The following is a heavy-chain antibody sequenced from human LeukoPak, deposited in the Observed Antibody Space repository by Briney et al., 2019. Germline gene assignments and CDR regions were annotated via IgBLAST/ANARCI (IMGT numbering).Heavy chain of an antibody. Sequence: QVQLQESGPGLVKPSETLSLTCTVSGGSISSYYWSWIRRPPGKGLAWIGYIYYSGSTNYNPSLKSRVTISVDTSKNQFSLKLSSVTAADTAVYYCAREGYDILTGYRNYFDYWGQGTLVTVSS. J-gene: IGHJ4*02. D-gene: IGHD3-9*01. V-gene: IGHV4-59*01. CDR2: IYYSGST. CDR1: GGSISSYY. CDR3: AREGYDILTGYRNYFDY.